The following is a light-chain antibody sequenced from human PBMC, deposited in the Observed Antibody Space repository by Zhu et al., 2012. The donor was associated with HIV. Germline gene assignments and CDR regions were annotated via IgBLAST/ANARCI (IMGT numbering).Light chain of an antibody. Sequence: DIQMTQTPSTLSASVGDRVTITCRASKNINKWLAWYQQKPGKAPNLLIYKASALQSGVPSRFSGSGSGTEFTLTISGLQPDDFATYYCQQYETYLFDFGPGTKVDIK. J-gene: IGKJ3*01. CDR1: KNINKW. CDR3: QQYETYLFD. V-gene: IGKV1-5*03. CDR2: KAS.